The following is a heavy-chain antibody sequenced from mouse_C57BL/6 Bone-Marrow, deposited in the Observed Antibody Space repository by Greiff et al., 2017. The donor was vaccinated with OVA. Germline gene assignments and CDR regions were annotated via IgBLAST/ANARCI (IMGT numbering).Heavy chain of an antibody. CDR1: GFSLTSYG. Sequence: VQLQESGPGLVQPSQSLSITCTVSGFSLTSYGVHWVRQSPGKGLEWLGVIWSGGSTDYNAAFISRLSISKDNSKSQVFFKMNSLQADDTAIYYCARKLLSITTVVDWYFDVWGTGTTVTVSS. J-gene: IGHJ1*03. CDR3: ARKLLSITTVVDWYFDV. V-gene: IGHV2-2*01. D-gene: IGHD1-1*01. CDR2: IWSGGST.